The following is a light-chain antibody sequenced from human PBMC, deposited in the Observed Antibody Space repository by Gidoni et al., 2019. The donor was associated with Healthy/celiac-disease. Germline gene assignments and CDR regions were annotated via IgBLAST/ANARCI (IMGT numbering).Light chain of an antibody. CDR1: NIGSKS. CDR2: YDS. J-gene: IGLJ3*02. V-gene: IGLV3-21*04. Sequence: SSVLTQPPSGSLAPGKTARITCGGNNIGSKSLHWYQQKPGQAPVLVIYYDSDRPSGIPERFSGSNSGNTATLTISRVEAGDEADYYCQVWDSSSDHWVFGGGTKLTVL. CDR3: QVWDSSSDHWV.